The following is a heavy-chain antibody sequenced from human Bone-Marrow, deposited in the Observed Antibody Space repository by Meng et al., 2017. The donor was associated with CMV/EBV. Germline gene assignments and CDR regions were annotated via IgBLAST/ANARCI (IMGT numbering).Heavy chain of an antibody. J-gene: IGHJ6*01. CDR2: IKQDGSEK. V-gene: IGHV3-7*01. Sequence: GGSLRLSCAASGFTFSSYWMSWVRQAPGKGLEWVANIKQDGSEKYYVDSVKGRFTISRDNAKNSLYLQMNSLRAEDTAVYYCARIRTARFDYYYYGMDVWGQGTTVPVSS. D-gene: IGHD1-14*01. CDR3: ARIRTARFDYYYYGMDV. CDR1: GFTFSSYW.